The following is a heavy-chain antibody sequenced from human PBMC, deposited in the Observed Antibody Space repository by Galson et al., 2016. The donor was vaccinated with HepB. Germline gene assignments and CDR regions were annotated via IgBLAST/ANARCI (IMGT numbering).Heavy chain of an antibody. Sequence: SLRLSCAAAGFTFDDHGLSWVSQVPGKGLEWVSGINCNGGSTGYADSVKGRFTISRDNDKNSLYLQMNSLRAEDTALYHCARRPFLYSSSGYYFDYWGQGTLVTVSS. V-gene: IGHV3-20*01. CDR2: INCNGGST. D-gene: IGHD6-13*01. J-gene: IGHJ4*02. CDR3: ARRPFLYSSSGYYFDY. CDR1: GFTFDDHG.